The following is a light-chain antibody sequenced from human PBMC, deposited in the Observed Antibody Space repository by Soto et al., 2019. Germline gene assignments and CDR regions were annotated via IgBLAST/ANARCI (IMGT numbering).Light chain of an antibody. Sequence: DIQMTQSPSSLSASIGDRVTITCRASQVIGNDLAWYQQKPAKAPARLIYGASSLQSGVPSRFSGSGSGTDFTLTISSLQPEDFATYYCLQHNTYPWTFGQGTNLEI. CDR1: QVIGND. CDR2: GAS. CDR3: LQHNTYPWT. V-gene: IGKV1-17*01. J-gene: IGKJ1*01.